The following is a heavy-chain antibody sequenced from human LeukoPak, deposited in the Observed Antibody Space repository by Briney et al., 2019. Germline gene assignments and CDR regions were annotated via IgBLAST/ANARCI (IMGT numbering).Heavy chain of an antibody. D-gene: IGHD3-22*01. V-gene: IGHV1-69*13. Sequence: ASVKVSCKASGGTFSSYAISWVRQAPGQGLEWMGGIIPIFGTANYAQKFQGRVTITADESTSTAYMELRSLRSDDTAVFYCARESQIRYYYDRSGYYYGAMDYWGQGSLVTVSS. J-gene: IGHJ4*02. CDR1: GGTFSSYA. CDR3: ARESQIRYYYDRSGYYYGAMDY. CDR2: IIPIFGTA.